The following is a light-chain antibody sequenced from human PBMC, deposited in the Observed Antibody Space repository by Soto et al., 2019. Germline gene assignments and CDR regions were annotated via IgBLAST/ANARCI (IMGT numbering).Light chain of an antibody. V-gene: IGLV1-47*01. CDR2: RNI. J-gene: IGLJ1*01. CDR1: TSNIGSYY. Sequence: QSALTQPPSVSGSPGQGVTISCSGSTSNIGSYYVYWYHQLPGTAPKLLIYRNILGLSGVPDGFSGSKSGTSASLAISGLRSGDEAEYLCATWDDSLNGCYVFGTGTKVTVL. CDR3: ATWDDSLNGCYV.